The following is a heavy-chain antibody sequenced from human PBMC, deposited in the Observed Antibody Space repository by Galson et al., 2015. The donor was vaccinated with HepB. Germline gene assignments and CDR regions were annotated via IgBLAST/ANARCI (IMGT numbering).Heavy chain of an antibody. Sequence: CAISGDSVSSNSAAWNWIRQSPSRGLEWLGRTYYRSKWYNDYAVSVKSRITINPDTSKNQFSLQLNSVTPEDTAVYYCARDSGSSSWYQEEQTGKNYFDYSGQGTLVTVSS. J-gene: IGHJ4*02. CDR1: GDSVSSNSAA. CDR2: TYYRSKWYN. V-gene: IGHV6-1*01. CDR3: ARDSGSSSWYQEEQTGKNYFDY. D-gene: IGHD6-13*01.